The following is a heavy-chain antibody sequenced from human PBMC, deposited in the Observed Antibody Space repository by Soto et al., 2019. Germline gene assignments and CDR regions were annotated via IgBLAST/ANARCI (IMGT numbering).Heavy chain of an antibody. CDR3: TTHTGGF. J-gene: IGHJ4*02. V-gene: IGHV3-23*01. CDR1: GFTFSVYV. CDR2: ISANGAGT. Sequence: EVQLLESGGGLVQPGGSLKLSCAASGFTFSVYVMSWVRQAPGKGLEWVSGISANGAGTNYPDSVKGRFTISRDNSMSILYLQINSLRVDDTGVYCCTTHTGGFWGQGALVTVSS. D-gene: IGHD7-27*01.